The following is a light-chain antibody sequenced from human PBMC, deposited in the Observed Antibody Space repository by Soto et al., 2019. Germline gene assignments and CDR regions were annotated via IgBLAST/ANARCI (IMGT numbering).Light chain of an antibody. Sequence: QSVLTQPPSVSGAPGQRVTLSCTGNTSNLGAGYDVQWYQQLPGAAPKLVIFGNRNRPSGVPERFSGSKSGTSASLAITGLQAEDEADYYCQAYDYSLTASVFGGGTKLTVL. CDR1: TSNLGAGYD. CDR3: QAYDYSLTASV. V-gene: IGLV1-40*01. J-gene: IGLJ3*02. CDR2: GNR.